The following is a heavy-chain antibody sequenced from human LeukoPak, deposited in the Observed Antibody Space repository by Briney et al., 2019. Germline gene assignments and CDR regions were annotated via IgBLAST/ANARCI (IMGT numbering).Heavy chain of an antibody. Sequence: GGSLRLSCAASGFTFSSYAMSWVRQAPGKGLEWVSSISSSSSYIYYADSVKGRFTISRDNAKNSLYLQMNSLRAEDTAVYYCARDGVFSSSWYLYWGQGTLVTVSS. J-gene: IGHJ4*02. CDR3: ARDGVFSSSWYLY. D-gene: IGHD6-13*01. V-gene: IGHV3-21*01. CDR1: GFTFSSYA. CDR2: ISSSSSYI.